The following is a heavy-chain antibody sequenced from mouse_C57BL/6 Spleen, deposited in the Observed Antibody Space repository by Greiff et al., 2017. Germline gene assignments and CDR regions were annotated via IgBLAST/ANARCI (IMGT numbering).Heavy chain of an antibody. CDR2: INPYNGDT. CDR3: ARGKKRWYAMDY. CDR1: GYSFTGYP. Sequence: EVQLQESGPELVKPGDSVKISCKASGYSFTGYPMKWVMQSHGKSLEWIGRINPYNGDTYYNQKFKGKATLTVEKSSSTAHLELRSLTSEDSAVYYCARGKKRWYAMDYWGQGTSVTVSS. J-gene: IGHJ4*01. D-gene: IGHD1-1*01. V-gene: IGHV1-20*01.